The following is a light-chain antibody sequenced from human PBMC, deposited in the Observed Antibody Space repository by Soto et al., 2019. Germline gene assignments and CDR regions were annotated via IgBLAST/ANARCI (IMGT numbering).Light chain of an antibody. CDR2: KAS. CDR1: QSISTW. Sequence: IQMTQSPSTLSASVGDRVTITCRASQSISTWLAWYQQKPGKAPKLLIYKASNLESGVPSRLGGTGSGTEFTLTISSLQPDDFATYYCQQYSGIWTFGQGTKVDIK. CDR3: QQYSGIWT. J-gene: IGKJ1*01. V-gene: IGKV1-5*03.